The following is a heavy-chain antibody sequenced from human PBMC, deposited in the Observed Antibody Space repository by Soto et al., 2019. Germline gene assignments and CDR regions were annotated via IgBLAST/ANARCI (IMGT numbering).Heavy chain of an antibody. CDR3: AMTYSSRSAHYFDY. Sequence: GASVKVSCKASGGTFSSYAISWVRQAPGQGLEWMGGIIPIFGTANYAQKFQGRVTITADESTSTAYMELSSLRSEDTAVYYCAMTYSSRSAHYFDYWGQGTLVTVS. D-gene: IGHD6-13*01. J-gene: IGHJ4*02. CDR1: GGTFSSYA. CDR2: IIPIFGTA. V-gene: IGHV1-69*13.